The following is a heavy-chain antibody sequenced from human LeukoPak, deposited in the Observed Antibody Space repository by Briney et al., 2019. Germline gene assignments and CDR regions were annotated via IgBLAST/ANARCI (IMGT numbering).Heavy chain of an antibody. CDR1: GFPFSDVW. CDR2: IKSRADGGTG. Sequence: GGSLRLSCAASGFPFSDVWMSWVRHAPGKGLEWVVRIKSRADGGTGNYDAHLKDRFTSSSDDSKNTLYLQLNSLKTDDTAVYYCTSDWYYYDSSGYYPIFWGQGTLVTVSS. D-gene: IGHD3-22*01. CDR3: TSDWYYYDSSGYYPIF. J-gene: IGHJ4*02. V-gene: IGHV3-15*01.